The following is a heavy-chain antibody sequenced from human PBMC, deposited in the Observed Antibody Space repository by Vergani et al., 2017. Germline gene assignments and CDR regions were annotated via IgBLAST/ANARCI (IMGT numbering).Heavy chain of an antibody. J-gene: IGHJ4*02. D-gene: IGHD3-10*01. CDR1: GYTFTSYD. CDR3: ARGQNYYGSGDTPLFDY. V-gene: IGHV1-8*01. CDR2: MNPNSGNT. Sequence: QVQLVQSGAEVKKPGASVKVSCKASGYTFTSYDINWVRQATGQGLEWMGWMNPNSGNTGYAQKFQGRVTMTRNTSISTAYMELSSLRSEDTAVYYCARGQNYYGSGDTPLFDYWGQGTLVTVSS.